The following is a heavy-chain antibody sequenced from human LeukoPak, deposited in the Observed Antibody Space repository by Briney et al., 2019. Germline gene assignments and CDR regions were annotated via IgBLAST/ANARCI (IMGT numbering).Heavy chain of an antibody. CDR3: AKDLGAGDYYGSGSIDY. CDR2: ISGSGGST. V-gene: IGHV3-23*01. D-gene: IGHD3-10*01. Sequence: TGGSLRLSCAASGFTFSSYGMSWVRQAPGKGLEWVSAISGSGGSTYYADSVKGRFTISRDNSKNTLYLQMNSLRAEDTAVYYCAKDLGAGDYYGSGSIDYWGQGTLVTVSS. J-gene: IGHJ4*02. CDR1: GFTFSSYG.